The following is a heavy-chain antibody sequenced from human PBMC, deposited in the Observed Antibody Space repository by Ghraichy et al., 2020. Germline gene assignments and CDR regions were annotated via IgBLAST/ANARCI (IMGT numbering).Heavy chain of an antibody. CDR3: ASYSMVRGPRWHGDWFDP. V-gene: IGHV1-3*01. D-gene: IGHD3-10*01. Sequence: ASVKVSCKASGYTFTSYAMHWVRQAPGQRLEWMGWINAGNGNTKYSQKIQGRVTITRDTSASTAYMELSSLRSEDTAVYYCASYSMVRGPRWHGDWFDPWGQGTLVTVSS. CDR2: INAGNGNT. J-gene: IGHJ5*02. CDR1: GYTFTSYA.